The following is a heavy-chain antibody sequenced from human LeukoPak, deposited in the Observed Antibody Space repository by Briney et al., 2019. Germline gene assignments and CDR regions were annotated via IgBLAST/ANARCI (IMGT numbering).Heavy chain of an antibody. Sequence: SETLSLTCTVSGGSISSNSHCWDWIRQSPGKGLEWIGEINHSGSTNYNPSLKSRVTISVDTSKNQFSLKLSSVTAADTAVYYCARAYCGGDCYFWFDPWGQGTLVTVSS. CDR1: GGSISSNSHC. D-gene: IGHD2-21*02. CDR3: ARAYCGGDCYFWFDP. J-gene: IGHJ5*02. CDR2: INHSGST. V-gene: IGHV4-39*07.